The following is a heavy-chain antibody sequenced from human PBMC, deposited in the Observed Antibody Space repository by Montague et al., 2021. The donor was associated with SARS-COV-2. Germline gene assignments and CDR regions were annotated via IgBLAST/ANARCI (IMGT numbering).Heavy chain of an antibody. V-gene: IGHV4-31*03. Sequence: TLSLTCTVSGGSISSGGYYWSWIRQHPGKGLEWIGYIYYSGSTYYXPSLKSRVTISVDTSKNQFSLKLSSVTAADTAVYYCAREPESTITIFGVVSRYGMDVWGQGTTVTVSS. J-gene: IGHJ6*02. CDR1: GGSISSGGYY. CDR3: AREPESTITIFGVVSRYGMDV. CDR2: IYYSGST. D-gene: IGHD3-3*01.